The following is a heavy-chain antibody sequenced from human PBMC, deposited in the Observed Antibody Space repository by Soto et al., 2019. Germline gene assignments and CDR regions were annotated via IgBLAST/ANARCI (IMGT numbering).Heavy chain of an antibody. J-gene: IGHJ6*02. CDR1: GFPFSMFA. CDR3: AKASGRVHYGMHV. V-gene: IGHV3-23*01. CDR2: IRGSGGGT. Sequence: EVQVLESGGGSVQPGGSLRLSCAASGFPFSMFAMNWVRQAPGKGLEWVSGIRGSGGGTYYADSVKGRFTISRDDSRNMLCLEMNTLRGEDTGVYYCAKASGRVHYGMHVWGQGTTVTVSS. D-gene: IGHD3-10*01.